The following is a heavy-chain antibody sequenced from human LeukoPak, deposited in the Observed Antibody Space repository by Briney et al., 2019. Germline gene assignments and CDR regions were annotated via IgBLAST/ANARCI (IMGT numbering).Heavy chain of an antibody. D-gene: IGHD6-13*01. V-gene: IGHV1-24*01. Sequence: ASVKVSCKVSGYTLTELSMHWVRQAPGKGLEWMRGFDPEDGETIYAQKFKGRVTMTEDTSTDTAYMELSSLRSEDTAVYYCATTRAAAGTAHYYYYGMDVWGQGTTVTVSS. CDR3: ATTRAAAGTAHYYYYGMDV. CDR1: GYTLTELS. J-gene: IGHJ6*02. CDR2: FDPEDGET.